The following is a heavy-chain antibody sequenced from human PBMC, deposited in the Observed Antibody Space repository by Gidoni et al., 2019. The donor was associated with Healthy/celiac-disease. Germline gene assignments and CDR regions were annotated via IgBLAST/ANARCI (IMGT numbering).Heavy chain of an antibody. CDR3: ARDTVTGDPEDAFDI. CDR2: ISSSSSYI. CDR1: GFTFSSYS. Sequence: EAQLVESGGGLVKPGGSLRLSCAASGFTFSSYSMNWVRRAPGKGLEWVSSISSSSSYIYYADSVKGRFTISRDNAKNSLYLQMNSLRAEDTAVYYCARDTVTGDPEDAFDIWGQGTMVTVSS. V-gene: IGHV3-21*01. D-gene: IGHD7-27*01. J-gene: IGHJ3*02.